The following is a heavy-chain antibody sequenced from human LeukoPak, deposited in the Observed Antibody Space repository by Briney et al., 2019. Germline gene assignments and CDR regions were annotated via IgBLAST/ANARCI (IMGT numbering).Heavy chain of an antibody. CDR2: INAGNGNT. CDR1: GYTFTSYA. V-gene: IGHV1-3*01. Sequence: GASVKVPCRASGYTFTSYATHWVRQAPGQRLEWMGWINAGNGNTKYSQKFQGRVTITRDTSASTAYMELSSLRSEDTAVYYCARDPDRSSSWYNWFDPWGQGTLVTVSS. CDR3: ARDPDRSSSWYNWFDP. D-gene: IGHD6-13*01. J-gene: IGHJ5*02.